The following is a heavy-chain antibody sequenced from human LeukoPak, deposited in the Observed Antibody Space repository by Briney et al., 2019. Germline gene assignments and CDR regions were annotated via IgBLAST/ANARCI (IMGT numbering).Heavy chain of an antibody. J-gene: IGHJ4*02. CDR3: ARRGGSGWDTFDY. CDR2: IYYSGST. D-gene: IGHD6-19*01. V-gene: IGHV4-39*01. CDR1: GGSISSSNYY. Sequence: SETLSLTCTVSGGSISSSNYYWGWIRQPPGKGLEWIGSIYYSGSTYYNPSLKSRVTISVDTSKNQFSLKLSSVTAADTAVYYCARRGGSGWDTFDYWGQGTLVTVSS.